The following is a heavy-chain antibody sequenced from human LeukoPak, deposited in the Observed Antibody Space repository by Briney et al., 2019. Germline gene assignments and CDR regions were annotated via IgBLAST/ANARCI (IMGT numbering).Heavy chain of an antibody. Sequence: PGGSLRLSRVASTFTFSNSYMSWIRQAPGKGLEWISYISSSAGTIFYADSVEGRFTVSRDNTKNSLYLQMNALRADDTAVYYCARTIGTGPLGHFDYWGQGTLVTVSS. J-gene: IGHJ4*02. CDR2: ISSSAGTI. V-gene: IGHV3-11*01. CDR3: ARTIGTGPLGHFDY. D-gene: IGHD3/OR15-3a*01. CDR1: TFTFSNSY.